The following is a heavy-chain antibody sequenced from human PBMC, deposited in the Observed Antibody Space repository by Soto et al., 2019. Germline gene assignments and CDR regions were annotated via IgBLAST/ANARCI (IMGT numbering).Heavy chain of an antibody. Sequence: GASVTVSCKASVGTLNSYAISWVRQDPGQGLEWMGGIIPIFGTANYAQKFQGRVTITADESTSTAYMELSSLRSEDTAVYYCARGLGYCSSTSCYDVGYWGQGTLVTVSS. CDR1: VGTLNSYA. V-gene: IGHV1-69*13. CDR3: ARGLGYCSSTSCYDVGY. CDR2: IIPIFGTA. D-gene: IGHD2-2*01. J-gene: IGHJ4*02.